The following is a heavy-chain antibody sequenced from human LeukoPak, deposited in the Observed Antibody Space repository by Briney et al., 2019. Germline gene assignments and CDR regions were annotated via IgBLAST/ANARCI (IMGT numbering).Heavy chain of an antibody. D-gene: IGHD5-24*01. J-gene: IGHJ4*02. Sequence: SVKVSCKASGGTFSSYTVSWVRQAPGQGLEWMGRIIPTLGIANYAQKFQGRVTITADKSTSTAYMELSSLRSEDTAVYYCAGQDGYNVDYWGQGTLVTVSS. V-gene: IGHV1-69*02. CDR1: GGTFSSYT. CDR3: AGQDGYNVDY. CDR2: IIPTLGIA.